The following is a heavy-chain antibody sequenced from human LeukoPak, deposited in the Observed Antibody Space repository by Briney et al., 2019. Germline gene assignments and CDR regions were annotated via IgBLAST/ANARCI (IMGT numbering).Heavy chain of an antibody. V-gene: IGHV3-21*01. Sequence: GGSLRLSCAASGFEFNVYGMNWVRQAPGKGLEWVSSISGRGDSTSYADSVKGRFTISRDNAKNSVYLQMNSLRADDTAVYYCASVDYYGSGSQSRWGQGTLVTVSS. J-gene: IGHJ4*02. D-gene: IGHD3-10*01. CDR3: ASVDYYGSGSQSR. CDR2: ISGRGDST. CDR1: GFEFNVYG.